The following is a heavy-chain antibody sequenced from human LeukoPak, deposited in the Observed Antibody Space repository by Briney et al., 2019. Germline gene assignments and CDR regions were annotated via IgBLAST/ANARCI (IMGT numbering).Heavy chain of an antibody. D-gene: IGHD6-13*01. CDR2: INPNSGGT. CDR1: GYTFTGYY. CDR3: ARTITIAAAGNWFDP. V-gene: IGHV1-2*02. J-gene: IGHJ5*02. Sequence: ASVKVSCKASGYTFTGYYMHWVRQAPGQGLEWMGWINPNSGGTNYAQKFQGRVTMTRDTSISTAYMELSRLRSDDTAVYYCARTITIAAAGNWFDPWGQGTLVTVSS.